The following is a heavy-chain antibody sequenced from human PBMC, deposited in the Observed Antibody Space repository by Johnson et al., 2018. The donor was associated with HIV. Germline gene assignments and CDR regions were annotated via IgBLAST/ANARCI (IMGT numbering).Heavy chain of an antibody. CDR2: ISYDGSNK. D-gene: IGHD7-27*01. CDR1: GFTFSSYA. J-gene: IGHJ3*02. V-gene: IGHV3-30-3*01. Sequence: QMLLVESGGGEVQPGRSLRLSCAASGFTFSSYAMHWVRQAPGKGLEWVAVISYDGSNKYYADSVKGQFTISRDNSKTTLYLQMTSLRAQDTAVYDCARGGEKGALDIWGQGTMVTVSS. CDR3: ARGGEKGALDI.